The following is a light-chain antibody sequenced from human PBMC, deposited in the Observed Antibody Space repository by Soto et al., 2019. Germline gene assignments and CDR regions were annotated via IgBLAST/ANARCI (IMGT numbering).Light chain of an antibody. J-gene: IGLJ2*01. CDR3: CSYAGGNVV. CDR1: SSDVGSYNL. V-gene: IGLV2-23*01. Sequence: QSALTQPASVSGSPGQSITISCTGTSSDVGSYNLVSWYQQHPGKAPKLMIYEGSKRPSGVSHRFSGSKSGNTASLTISGLQAEDEADYYCCSYAGGNVVFGGGTKVTVL. CDR2: EGS.